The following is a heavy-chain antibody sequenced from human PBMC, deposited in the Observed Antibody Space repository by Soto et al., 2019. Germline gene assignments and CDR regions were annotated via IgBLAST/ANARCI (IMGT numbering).Heavy chain of an antibody. Sequence: PGGSLRLSCASSGFTFSSYSMNWVRQAPGKGLEWVSYISSSSSTIYYADSVKDRFTISRDNAKNSLYLQMNSLRAEDTAVYYCARTWYYILTGNWFDPWGQGTLVTVSS. CDR3: ARTWYYILTGNWFDP. CDR2: ISSSSSTI. V-gene: IGHV3-48*01. J-gene: IGHJ5*02. CDR1: GFTFSSYS. D-gene: IGHD3-9*01.